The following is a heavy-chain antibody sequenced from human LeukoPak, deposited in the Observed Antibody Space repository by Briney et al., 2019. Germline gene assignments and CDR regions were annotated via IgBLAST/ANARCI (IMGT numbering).Heavy chain of an antibody. CDR3: ARDLCVGLTCYGSDY. J-gene: IGHJ4*02. D-gene: IGHD2-15*01. V-gene: IGHV4-59*01. CDR2: IYHSGST. Sequence: SETLSLTWTVSGGSISNYYLGWIRQPPGKGLDWIGYIYHSGSTNYNPSLKSRVTISVDTSKNQFSLKLSSVTAADTAVYYCARDLCVGLTCYGSDYWGQGTLVTVSS. CDR1: GGSISNYY.